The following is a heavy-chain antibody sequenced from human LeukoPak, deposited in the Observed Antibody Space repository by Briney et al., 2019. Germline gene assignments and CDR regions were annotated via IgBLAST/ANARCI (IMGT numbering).Heavy chain of an antibody. CDR1: GGSNRSYY. D-gene: IGHD6-13*01. V-gene: IGHV4-59*06. CDR3: ARTGIAAAGTVYFDY. Sequence: SETLSLTCTVSGGSNRSYYWSWIRQPPGKGLEWIGYIYYSGSTYYNPSLKSRVTISVDTSKNQFSLKLSSVTAADTAVYYCARTGIAAAGTVYFDYWGQGTLVTVSS. CDR2: IYYSGST. J-gene: IGHJ4*02.